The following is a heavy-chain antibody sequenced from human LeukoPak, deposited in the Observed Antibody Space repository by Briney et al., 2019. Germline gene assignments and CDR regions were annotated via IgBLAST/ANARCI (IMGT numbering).Heavy chain of an antibody. CDR1: GYTFDENH. CDR2: INPKSGAT. J-gene: IGHJ3*01. V-gene: IGHV1-2*02. Sequence: ASVKLSCKASGYTFDENHIHWVRQAPGPGPEWMGWINPKSGATDSANQFQGRLAMTRDTSIGTASMDLSGLRLDDTGIYYCARAGDESTGHYDSLHFWGQGTMVTVSS. CDR3: ARAGDESTGHYDSLHF. D-gene: IGHD2-8*02.